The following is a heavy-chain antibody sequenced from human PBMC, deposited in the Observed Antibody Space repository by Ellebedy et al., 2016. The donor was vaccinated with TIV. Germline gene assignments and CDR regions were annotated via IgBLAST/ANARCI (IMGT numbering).Heavy chain of an antibody. D-gene: IGHD3-10*01. J-gene: IGHJ6*03. CDR1: GGSISSYY. CDR3: ARGYGGYYYYYYMDV. V-gene: IGHV4-59*01. Sequence: SETLSLTXTVSGGSISSYYWSWIRQPPGKGLEWIGYIYYSGSTNYNPSLKSRVTISVDTSKNQFSLKLSSVTAADTAVYYCARGYGGYYYYYYMDVWGKGTTVTVSS. CDR2: IYYSGST.